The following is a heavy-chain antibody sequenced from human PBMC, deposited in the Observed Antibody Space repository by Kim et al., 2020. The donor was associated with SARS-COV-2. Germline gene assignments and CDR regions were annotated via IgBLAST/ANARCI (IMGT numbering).Heavy chain of an antibody. Sequence: GGSLRLSCVVSGFTFSDHYMDWVRQAPGKGLEWVGRSRNKANSYTTEYAASVKGRFTMSRDDSKNSLFLQMNSLKTEDTAVYYCARDVSGSSSSQSSSMDVWGQGTTVTVSS. CDR1: GFTFSDHY. J-gene: IGHJ6*02. CDR2: SRNKANSYTT. CDR3: ARDVSGSSSSQSSSMDV. D-gene: IGHD1-26*01. V-gene: IGHV3-72*01.